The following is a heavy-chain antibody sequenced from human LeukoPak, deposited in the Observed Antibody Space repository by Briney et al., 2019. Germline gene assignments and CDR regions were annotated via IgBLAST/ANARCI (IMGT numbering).Heavy chain of an antibody. CDR2: IYPGDSDT. CDR1: GYSFTSYW. Sequence: GESLKISCKGSGYSFTSYWIGWVRQMPGKGLEWMGIIYPGDSDTRYSPSFQGQVTISAGKSISTAYLQWSSLKASDTAMYYCARHGSGYSYGYKNYYYYGMDVWGQGTTVTVSS. J-gene: IGHJ6*02. D-gene: IGHD5-18*01. V-gene: IGHV5-51*01. CDR3: ARHGSGYSYGYKNYYYYGMDV.